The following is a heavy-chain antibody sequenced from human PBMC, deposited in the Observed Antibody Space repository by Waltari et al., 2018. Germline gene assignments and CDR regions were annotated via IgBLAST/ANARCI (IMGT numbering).Heavy chain of an antibody. CDR2: IYYSGST. CDR3: ARVAVGDAFDI. J-gene: IGHJ3*02. CDR1: GGSISSSSYS. V-gene: IGHV4-39*07. D-gene: IGHD6-19*01. Sequence: QLQLQESGPGLVKPSETLSLTCSVSGGSISSSSYSWGWIRQPPGKGLEGIGSIYYSGSTYYNPSLKSRVTISVDTSKNQFSLKRSSVTAADTAVYYCARVAVGDAFDIWGQGTMVTVSS.